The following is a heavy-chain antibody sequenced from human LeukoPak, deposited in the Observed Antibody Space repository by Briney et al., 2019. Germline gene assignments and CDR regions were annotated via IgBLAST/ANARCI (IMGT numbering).Heavy chain of an antibody. D-gene: IGHD3-10*01. CDR3: ARGGSWFGYYYFDY. V-gene: IGHV4-61*02. CDR2: IYTSGST. CDR1: GGSISSGSYY. J-gene: IGHJ4*02. Sequence: SQTLSLTCTVSGGSISSGSYYWNWIRQPAGKGLEWIGRIYTSGSTNYNPSLKSRITISVDTSKNQFSLKLSSVTAADTAVYYCARGGSWFGYYYFDYWGQGTLVTVSS.